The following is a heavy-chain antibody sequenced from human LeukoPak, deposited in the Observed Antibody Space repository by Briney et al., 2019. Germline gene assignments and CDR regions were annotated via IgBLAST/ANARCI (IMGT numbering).Heavy chain of an antibody. CDR2: INPNSGGT. CDR3: AGGGGRLLWFGELSCFDY. CDR1: GYTFTGYY. Sequence: GASVKVSCKASGYTFTGYYMHWVRQAPGQGLEWMGWINPNSGGTNYAQKFQGRVTMTRDTSISTAYMELSRLRSDDTAVYYCAGGGGRLLWFGELSCFDYWGQGTLVTVSS. V-gene: IGHV1-2*02. D-gene: IGHD3-10*01. J-gene: IGHJ4*02.